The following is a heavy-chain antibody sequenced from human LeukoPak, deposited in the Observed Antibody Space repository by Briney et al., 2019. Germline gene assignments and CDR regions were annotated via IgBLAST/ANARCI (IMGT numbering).Heavy chain of an antibody. CDR2: ISSNGGST. V-gene: IGHV3-64*01. J-gene: IGHJ6*03. CDR1: GFTFSSYA. Sequence: GGSLRLSCAASGFTFSSYAMHWVRQAPGKGLEYVSAISSNGGSTYYANSVKGRFTISRDNSKNTLYLQMGSLRAEDMAVYYCARGGKPYYYYYMDVWGKGTTVTVSS. CDR3: ARGGKPYYYYYMDV.